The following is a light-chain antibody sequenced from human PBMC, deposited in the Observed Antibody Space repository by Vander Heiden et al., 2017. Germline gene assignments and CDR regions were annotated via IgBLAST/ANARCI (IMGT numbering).Light chain of an antibody. Sequence: IQMTQSPSSLSASVGDRVTITCRASQSISNDLRWYQQKQGKAPKLLIYAACSLHSGVHTRCSGSGSGTDSTLTISRLHHEDFATYCCQHGYTPPSTFGQGTKLEIK. J-gene: IGKJ1*01. CDR1: QSISND. CDR2: AAC. V-gene: IGKV1-39*01. CDR3: QHGYTPPST.